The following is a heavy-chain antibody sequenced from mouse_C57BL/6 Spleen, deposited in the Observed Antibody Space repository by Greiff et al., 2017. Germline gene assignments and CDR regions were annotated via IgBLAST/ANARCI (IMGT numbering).Heavy chain of an antibody. V-gene: IGHV1-50*01. CDR3: ARQVATRAMDY. D-gene: IGHD1-1*02. CDR2: IDPSDSYT. CDR1: GYTFTSYW. J-gene: IGHJ4*01. Sequence: VQLQQPGAELVKPGASVKLSCKASGYTFTSYWMQWVKQRPGQGLEWIGEIDPSDSYTNSNQKFKGKATLTVDTSSSTAYMQLSSLTSEDSAVYYCARQVATRAMDYWGQGTSVTVSS.